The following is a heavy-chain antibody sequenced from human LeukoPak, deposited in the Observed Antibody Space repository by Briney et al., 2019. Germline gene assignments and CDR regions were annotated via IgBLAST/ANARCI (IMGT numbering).Heavy chain of an antibody. J-gene: IGHJ5*02. CDR1: GYSFTDYY. Sequence: ASVKVSCKTSGYSFTDYYMHWVRQAPGQGLEWMGWVNPNSGGTSSAQKFQGRVTMTRDTSITTVYMEVNWLTSDDTAIYYCARADRLHGGPYLIGPWGQGTLVTVSS. CDR2: VNPNSGGT. V-gene: IGHV1-2*02. CDR3: ARADRLHGGPYLIGP. D-gene: IGHD2-21*01.